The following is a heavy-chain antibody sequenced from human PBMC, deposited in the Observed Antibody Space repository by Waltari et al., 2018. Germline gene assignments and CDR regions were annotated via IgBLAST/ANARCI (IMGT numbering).Heavy chain of an antibody. CDR3: ARDRNTVTTRGAFDI. CDR2: IYTSGST. CDR1: GGSISSYY. D-gene: IGHD4-17*01. Sequence: QVQLQESGPGLVKPSETLCLTCTVSGGSISSYYWSWIRQPAGKGLEWIGRIYTSGSTNYNPSLKSRVTMSVDTSKNQFSLKLSSVTAADTAVYYCARDRNTVTTRGAFDIWGQGTMVTVSS. V-gene: IGHV4-4*07. J-gene: IGHJ3*02.